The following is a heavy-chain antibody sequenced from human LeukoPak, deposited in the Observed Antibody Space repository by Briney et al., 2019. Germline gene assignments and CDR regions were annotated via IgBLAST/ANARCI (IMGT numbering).Heavy chain of an antibody. V-gene: IGHV4-31*03. D-gene: IGHD2-2*01. J-gene: IGHJ6*02. CDR2: IYYSGST. CDR3: ARDRTLCSSTSCYSYYYYGMDV. Sequence: PSQTLSLTCTVSGGSISSGGYYWSWIRQHPGKGPEWIGYIYYSGSTYYNPSLKSRVTISVDTSKNQFSLKLSSVTAADTAVYYCARDRTLCSSTSCYSYYYYGMDVWGQGTTVTVSS. CDR1: GGSISSGGYY.